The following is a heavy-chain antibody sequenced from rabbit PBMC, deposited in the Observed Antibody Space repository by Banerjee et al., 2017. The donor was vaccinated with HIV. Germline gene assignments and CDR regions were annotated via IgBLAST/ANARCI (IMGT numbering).Heavy chain of an antibody. CDR3: ARDTGSSFSSYGMDL. Sequence: QSLEKSGGDLVKPGASLTLTCTASGFSFSSSYWICWVRQAPGKGLEWIACIATGNGTSDYASWAKGRFTISKTSSTTVTLQMTSLTVADTATYFCARDTGSSFSSYGMDLWGPGTLVTVS. V-gene: IGHV1S40*01. CDR2: IATGNGTS. J-gene: IGHJ6*01. D-gene: IGHD8-1*01. CDR1: GFSFSSSYW.